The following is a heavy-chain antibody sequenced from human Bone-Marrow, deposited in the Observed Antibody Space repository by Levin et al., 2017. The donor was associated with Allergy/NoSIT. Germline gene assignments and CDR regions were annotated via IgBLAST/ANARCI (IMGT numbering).Heavy chain of an antibody. D-gene: IGHD3-16*02. CDR2: IYYSGST. J-gene: IGHJ3*02. V-gene: IGHV4-59*01. Sequence: ASETLSLTCTVSGGSISSYYWSWIRQPPGKGLEWIGYIYYSGSTNYNPSLKSRVTISVDTSKNQFSLKLSSVTAADTAVYYCATVSSQGHGVDAFDIWGQGTMVTVSS. CDR3: ATVSSQGHGVDAFDI. CDR1: GGSISSYY.